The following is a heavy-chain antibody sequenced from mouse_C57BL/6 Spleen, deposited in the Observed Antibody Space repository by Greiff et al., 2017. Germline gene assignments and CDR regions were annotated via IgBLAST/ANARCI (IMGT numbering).Heavy chain of an antibody. Sequence: VHVKQSGPELVKPGASVKISCKASGYSFTDYNMNWVKQSNGKSLEWIGVINPNYGTTSYNQKFKGKATLTVDQSSSTAYMQLNSLTSEDSAVYYCARSPATTTVVAPYFDYWGQGTTLTVSS. CDR3: ARSPATTTVVAPYFDY. CDR1: GYSFTDYN. D-gene: IGHD1-1*01. J-gene: IGHJ2*01. CDR2: INPNYGTT. V-gene: IGHV1-39*01.